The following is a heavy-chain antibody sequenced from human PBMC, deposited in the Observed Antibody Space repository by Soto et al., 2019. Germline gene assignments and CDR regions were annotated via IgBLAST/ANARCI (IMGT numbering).Heavy chain of an antibody. CDR1: GYTFTNYL. CDR3: AREEARAAAPTFSTGKDRGPKNYFDP. J-gene: IGHJ5*02. D-gene: IGHD6-13*01. CDR2: INPAGGTT. Sequence: ASVKVSCKTSGYTFTNYLLHWVRLAPGQGLEWLGLINPAGGTTTYAPNFQDRITMTSDSSTSTVFMELRSLRSEDTAIYYCAREEARAAAPTFSTGKDRGPKNYFDPWGKGTLVTDSS. V-gene: IGHV1-46*01.